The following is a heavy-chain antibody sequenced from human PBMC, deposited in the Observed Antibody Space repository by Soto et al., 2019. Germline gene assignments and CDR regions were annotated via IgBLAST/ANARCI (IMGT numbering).Heavy chain of an antibody. J-gene: IGHJ4*01. Sequence: GESLKISCKGSGYIFSSYWSGGVRQVPGKGLKWMGNIYPGDPDTRYNPSFQGQATISIDKSINTAFLQWSSMRASDTAMYYCARPYGGNSPRFDHWGQGTLVTVSS. CDR2: IYPGDPDT. V-gene: IGHV5-51*01. CDR1: GYIFSSYW. CDR3: ARPYGGNSPRFDH. D-gene: IGHD2-21*02.